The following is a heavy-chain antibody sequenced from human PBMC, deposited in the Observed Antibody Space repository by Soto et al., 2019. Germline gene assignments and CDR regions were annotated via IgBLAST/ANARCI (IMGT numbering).Heavy chain of an antibody. J-gene: IGHJ4*02. D-gene: IGHD2-8*01. V-gene: IGHV3-48*01. CDR3: VMGYNFDS. Sequence: PGGSLRLSCAASGFSISSYTMTWVRQAPGKGLEWVSHISGRSSSIYYADSVRGRFAISRDNGKNSLHLQMNSLRAEDTAVYYCVMGYNFDSWGQGTLVTVSS. CDR2: ISGRSSSI. CDR1: GFSISSYT.